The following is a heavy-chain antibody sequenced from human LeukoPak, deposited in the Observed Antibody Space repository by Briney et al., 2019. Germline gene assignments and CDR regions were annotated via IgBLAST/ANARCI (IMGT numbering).Heavy chain of an antibody. CDR1: GFTFSSYA. CDR2: IYSGGST. J-gene: IGHJ3*02. Sequence: GGSLRLSCAASGFTFSSYAMSWVRQAPGKGLEWVSVIYSGGSTYYADSVKGRFTISRDNSKNTLYLQMNSLRAEDTAVYYCARVEMATTRGAFDNWGQGTMVTVSS. V-gene: IGHV3-66*01. CDR3: ARVEMATTRGAFDN. D-gene: IGHD5-24*01.